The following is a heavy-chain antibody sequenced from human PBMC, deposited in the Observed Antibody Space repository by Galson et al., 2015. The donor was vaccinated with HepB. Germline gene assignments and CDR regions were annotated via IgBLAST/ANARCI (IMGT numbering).Heavy chain of an antibody. CDR1: GFIVSSYS. V-gene: IGHV3-53*01. CDR2: INSDGST. CDR3: GREGLVRGITDS. J-gene: IGHJ4*02. Sequence: SLRLSCAAPGFIVSSYSMSWVRQAPGKGLEWVSVINSDGSTLHTDPVKGRFTISRDNSKNTLYLQMNSLRAEDTAVYYCGREGLVRGITDSWGQGTLVTVSS. D-gene: IGHD3-10*01.